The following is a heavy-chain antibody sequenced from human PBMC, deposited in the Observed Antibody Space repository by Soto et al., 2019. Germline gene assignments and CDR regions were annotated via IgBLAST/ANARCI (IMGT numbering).Heavy chain of an antibody. CDR1: GYTFTSYC. CDR2: INPSGGST. V-gene: IGHV1-46*03. J-gene: IGHJ2*01. D-gene: IGHD3-16*01. CDR3: ARPTYGGFDL. Sequence: QVQLVQSGAEVKKPGASVKVSCKASGYTFTSYCMHWVRQAPGQGLEWMGIINPSGGSTSYAQKFQGRVTMTRDTSTITVYMELSSLRSEDTAVYYCARPTYGGFDLWGRGTLVTVSS.